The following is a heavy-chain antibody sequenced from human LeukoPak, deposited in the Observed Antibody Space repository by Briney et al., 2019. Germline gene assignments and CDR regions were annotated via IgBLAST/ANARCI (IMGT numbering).Heavy chain of an antibody. V-gene: IGHV3-30-3*01. CDR2: ISYDGSNK. D-gene: IGHD1-26*01. Sequence: GRSLRLSCAASGFTFSSYAMHWVRQAPGKGLEWVAVISYDGSNKYYADSVKGRFTISRDNSKNTLYLQMNSLRAEDTAVYYCARASGPLDYWGQGTLVTVSS. CDR1: GFTFSSYA. CDR3: ARASGPLDY. J-gene: IGHJ4*02.